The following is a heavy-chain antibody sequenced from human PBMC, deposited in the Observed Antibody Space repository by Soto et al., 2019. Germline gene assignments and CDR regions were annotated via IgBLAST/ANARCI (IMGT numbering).Heavy chain of an antibody. CDR2: IYQSGST. V-gene: IGHV4-30-2*01. Sequence: PAETLSLTCAVSGGSLSSSAYSWSWIRQPPGKGLEWIGFIYQSGSTYYNPSLKSRVTMSLDRPKNQFSLKLSSVTAADTAVYYCARELLFYDSDGFSWDDAFDIWGKGTMVTVSS. CDR1: GGSLSSSAYS. D-gene: IGHD3-22*01. CDR3: ARELLFYDSDGFSWDDAFDI. J-gene: IGHJ3*02.